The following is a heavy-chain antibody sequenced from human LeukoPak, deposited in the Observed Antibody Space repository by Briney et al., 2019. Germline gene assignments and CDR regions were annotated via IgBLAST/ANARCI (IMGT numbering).Heavy chain of an antibody. CDR3: ARDSGSGTTGNEFDY. V-gene: IGHV3-48*03. CDR1: GFTFSNCE. Sequence: PGGSLRLSCAASGFTFSNCEMNCVRQAPGKGLEWVAYISESGSLIYYADSVMGRFTISRDNSKNSLFLQMSSLRAEDTAVYYCARDSGSGTTGNEFDYWGQGTLVRVSS. D-gene: IGHD1-1*01. J-gene: IGHJ4*02. CDR2: ISESGSLI.